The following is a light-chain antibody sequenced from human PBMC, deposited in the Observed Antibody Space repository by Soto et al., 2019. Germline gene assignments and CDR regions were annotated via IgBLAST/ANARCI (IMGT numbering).Light chain of an antibody. CDR3: QQYGSSP. J-gene: IGKJ5*01. Sequence: EIVLTQSPGTLSLSPGDRATLSCRASQSVTSNYLAWYQQKPGQAPRLLIYGASSRATGIPDRFSGSGSGTDFTLTISRLEPEDFAVYYCQQYGSSPFGQGTRLEIK. CDR2: GAS. CDR1: QSVTSNY. V-gene: IGKV3-20*01.